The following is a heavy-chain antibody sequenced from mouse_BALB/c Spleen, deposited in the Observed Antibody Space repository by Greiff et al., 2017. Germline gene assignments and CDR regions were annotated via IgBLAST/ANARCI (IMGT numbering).Heavy chain of an antibody. V-gene: IGHV5-6-4*01. CDR2: ISSGGSYT. Sequence: EVQGVESGGGLVKPGGSLKLSCAASGFTFSSYTMSWVRQTPEKRLEWVATISSGGSYTYYPDSVKGRFTISRDNAKNTLYLQMSSLKSEDTAMYYCTRDPSMDYWGQGTSVTVSS. CDR3: TRDPSMDY. CDR1: GFTFSSYT. J-gene: IGHJ4*01.